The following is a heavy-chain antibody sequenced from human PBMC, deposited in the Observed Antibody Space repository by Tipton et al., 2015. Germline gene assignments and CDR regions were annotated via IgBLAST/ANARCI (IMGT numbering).Heavy chain of an antibody. CDR2: IYSSGGT. CDR1: GGSVTSGSYY. D-gene: IGHD2-2*02. CDR3: AGGAYTYNWFDP. Sequence: LSLTCTVSGGSVTSGSYYWSWIRQPPGKGLEWIGYIYSSGGTNYAPSLESRVTMSIDTSKNQFSLRLTSVNTADTAIYYCAGGAYTYNWFDPWGQGTLVTVSS. V-gene: IGHV4-61*01. J-gene: IGHJ5*02.